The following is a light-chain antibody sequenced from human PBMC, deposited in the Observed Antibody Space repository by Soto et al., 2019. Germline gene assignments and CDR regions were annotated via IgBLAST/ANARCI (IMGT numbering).Light chain of an antibody. CDR1: KNDIGVYDF. CDR3: STYTSSSLCV. CDR2: EIV. Sequence: QSVLTQPPSASGSPGQSVTISCTGTKNDIGVYDFVSWYQHHPGKSPRLIIYEIVQRPSGVTDRLSGSKSGNTASLTVSVLQAADEADYYYSTYTSSSLCVFXTGTKVTAL. J-gene: IGLJ1*01. V-gene: IGLV2-8*01.